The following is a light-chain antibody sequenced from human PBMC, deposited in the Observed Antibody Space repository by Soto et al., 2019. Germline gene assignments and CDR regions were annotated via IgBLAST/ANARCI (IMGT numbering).Light chain of an antibody. CDR1: QDVSRY. V-gene: IGKV3D-15*01. CDR2: GAS. J-gene: IGKJ1*01. CDR3: QQYNNWPPWT. Sequence: ESVATQSPATPSLSPGERATLSCRASQDVSRYLAWYQQKPGQAPRLLSYGASTRATGIPARFSGSGSGTEFTLTISSLQSEDFAVYYCQQYNNWPPWTFGQGTKVDI.